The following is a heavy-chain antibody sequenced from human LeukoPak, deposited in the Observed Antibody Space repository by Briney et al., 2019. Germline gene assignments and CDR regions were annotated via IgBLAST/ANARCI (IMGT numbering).Heavy chain of an antibody. J-gene: IGHJ4*02. CDR1: GFTSSSYA. CDR3: AKGLTVVLPISHFDY. CDR2: ISWNSGSI. V-gene: IGHV3-9*02. D-gene: IGHD4-23*01. Sequence: GGSLRLSCAASGFTSSSYAMSWVRQAPGKGLEWGSGISWNSGSIGYADSVKGRFTISRDNAKNSLYLQMNSLRAEDTALYYCAKGLTVVLPISHFDYWGQGTLVTVSS.